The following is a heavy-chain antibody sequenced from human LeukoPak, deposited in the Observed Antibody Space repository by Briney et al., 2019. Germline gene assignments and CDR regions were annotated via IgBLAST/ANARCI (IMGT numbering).Heavy chain of an antibody. Sequence: ASVKVFCKSSGYTFTIYGISWVRQAPGQGLEWMGWISAYNGNTNYAQKLQGRVTMTTDTSTSTAYMELRSLRSDDTAVYYCARDQERGRGYSYGYRTFDYWGQGTLVTVSS. CDR1: GYTFTIYG. J-gene: IGHJ4*02. D-gene: IGHD5-18*01. CDR2: ISAYNGNT. CDR3: ARDQERGRGYSYGYRTFDY. V-gene: IGHV1-18*01.